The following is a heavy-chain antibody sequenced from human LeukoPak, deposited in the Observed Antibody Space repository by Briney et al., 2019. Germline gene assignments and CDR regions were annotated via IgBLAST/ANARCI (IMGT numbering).Heavy chain of an antibody. CDR1: GFTFSSYG. CDR3: ASEVYSDGTSLDY. D-gene: IGHD5-18*01. Sequence: GGSLRLSCAASGFTFSSYGMHWVRQAPGKGLEWVAVIWYDGSNKYYAESVKGRFTMSRDNSKNTLYLEMNRLTAEDTSGYYRASEVYSDGTSLDYWGQGTLVPVSS. V-gene: IGHV3-33*01. CDR2: IWYDGSNK. J-gene: IGHJ4*02.